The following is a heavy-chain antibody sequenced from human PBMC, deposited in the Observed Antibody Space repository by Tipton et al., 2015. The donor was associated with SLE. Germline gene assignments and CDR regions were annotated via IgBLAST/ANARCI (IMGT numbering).Heavy chain of an antibody. CDR3: ARLGSKHYYFDY. Sequence: GSLRLSCAASGFTFSSYGMHWVRQAPGKGLEWVAFIRYDGSNKYYADSVKGRFTISRDNSKNTLYLQMNSLRAEDTAVYYCARLGSKHYYFDYWGQGTLVTVSS. J-gene: IGHJ4*02. V-gene: IGHV3-30*02. CDR1: GFTFSSYG. D-gene: IGHD3-10*01. CDR2: IRYDGSNK.